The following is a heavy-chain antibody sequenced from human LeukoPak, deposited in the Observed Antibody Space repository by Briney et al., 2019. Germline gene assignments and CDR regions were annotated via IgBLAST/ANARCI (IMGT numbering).Heavy chain of an antibody. J-gene: IGHJ6*02. V-gene: IGHV4-39*01. Sequence: SETLSLTCTVSGGSISSSSYYWGWIRQPPGKGLEWIGSIYYSGSTYYNPSLKSRVTLSVDTSKNQFSLKLSSVTASDTAVYYCARQRAAAGTFYYYYYGMDVWGQGTTVTVSS. D-gene: IGHD6-13*01. CDR2: IYYSGST. CDR1: GGSISSSSYY. CDR3: ARQRAAAGTFYYYYYGMDV.